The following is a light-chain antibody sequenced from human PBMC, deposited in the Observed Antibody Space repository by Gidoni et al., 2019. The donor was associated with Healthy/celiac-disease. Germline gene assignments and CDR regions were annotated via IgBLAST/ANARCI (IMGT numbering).Light chain of an antibody. CDR3: QQCYSTPVT. CDR1: QSLLYSSNNKNY. CDR2: WAS. Sequence: DIVMTQSPDSLAVSLGERATINCKSSQSLLYSSNNKNYLAWYQQKPGQPPKLLIYWASTRESGVPDRFSGSGSGTDFTLTISSLQAEDVAVYYCQQCYSTPVTFGQGTKVEI. J-gene: IGKJ1*01. V-gene: IGKV4-1*01.